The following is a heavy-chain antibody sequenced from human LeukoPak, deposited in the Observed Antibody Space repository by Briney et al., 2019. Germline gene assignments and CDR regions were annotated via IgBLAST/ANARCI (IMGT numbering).Heavy chain of an antibody. J-gene: IGHJ4*02. D-gene: IGHD3-22*01. CDR1: GFTFDDYG. CDR3: ARVGYYDSSGYLFDY. Sequence: GGPLRLSCAASGFTFDDYGMSWVRQVPGKGLEWVSGINWNGSGAGYADSVKGRFTISRDNAKNSLYLQMNSLRAEDTAVYYCARVGYYDSSGYLFDYWGQGTLVTVSS. CDR2: INWNGSGA. V-gene: IGHV3-20*04.